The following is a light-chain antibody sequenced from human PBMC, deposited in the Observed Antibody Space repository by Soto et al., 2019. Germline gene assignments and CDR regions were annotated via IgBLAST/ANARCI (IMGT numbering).Light chain of an antibody. Sequence: EIVVTQSPATLSVSLGERVTLSCRASQSISSNLAWYQQKPRLPPRLLFYSASASATGTSARFSGSGSGTEFTLTISSLQSEDVAVYYCQQYHDWPPLTFGGGTKVQIK. CDR1: QSISSN. CDR2: SAS. V-gene: IGKV3-15*01. J-gene: IGKJ4*01. CDR3: QQYHDWPPLT.